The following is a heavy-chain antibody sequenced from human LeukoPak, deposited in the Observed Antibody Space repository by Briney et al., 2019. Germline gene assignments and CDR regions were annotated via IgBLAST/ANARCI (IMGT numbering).Heavy chain of an antibody. D-gene: IGHD3-3*01. J-gene: IGHJ4*02. V-gene: IGHV1-2*02. CDR3: ASLLWSGYYTGY. CDR1: GYTFTGYY. Sequence: ASVKVSCKASGYTFTGYYMPWVRQAPGQGLEWMGWINPNRGGTNYAQKFQGRVTMTSDTSISTAYMELSRLRSDDTAVYYCASLLWSGYYTGYWGQGTLVTVSS. CDR2: INPNRGGT.